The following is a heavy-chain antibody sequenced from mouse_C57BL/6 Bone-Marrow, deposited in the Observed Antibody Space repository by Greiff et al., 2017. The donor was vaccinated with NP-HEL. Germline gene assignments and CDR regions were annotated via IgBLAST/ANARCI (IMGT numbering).Heavy chain of an antibody. Sequence: EVNVVESGGGLVQSGRSLRLSCATSGFTFSDFYMECVRPAHGTGLEWITAIRNNAHDYTTEYRASVNGRFIVSRYTSQSILYLQMNALRAEDTAIYYCARDFHYFGMDYWGQGTSVTVSS. CDR3: ARDFHYFGMDY. CDR2: IRNNAHDYTT. J-gene: IGHJ4*01. V-gene: IGHV7-1*01. CDR1: GFTFSDFY.